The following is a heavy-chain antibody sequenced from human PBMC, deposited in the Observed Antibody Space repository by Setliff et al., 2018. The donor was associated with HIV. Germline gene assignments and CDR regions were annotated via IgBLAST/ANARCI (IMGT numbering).Heavy chain of an antibody. V-gene: IGHV4-39*01. CDR2: IYSSGSP. CDR3: ARHRDPPGTSRIYYYYYMDL. D-gene: IGHD2-2*01. Sequence: NPSETLSLTCSVSGASINSGSYYWTWIRQPPGKRLEWLGSIYSSGSPSYNPSLSSRLTISVDTSKNHVSLRLTSVTAADTGVYYCARHRDPPGTSRIYYYYYMDLWGEGTTVTVSS. J-gene: IGHJ6*03. CDR1: GASINSGSYY.